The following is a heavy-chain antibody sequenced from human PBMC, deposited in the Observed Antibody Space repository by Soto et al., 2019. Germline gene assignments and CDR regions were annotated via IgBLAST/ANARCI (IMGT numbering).Heavy chain of an antibody. CDR1: GFNVNSDY. Sequence: VESLRLSCAASGFNVNSDYMNWVRQTPGKGLEWVASIYSGETTYYADSVRGRFTISSDKSKNTLYFQLSSLRIEDTAVYYCTRDGRGLGRLSLFEYWGQGVLVTVSS. V-gene: IGHV3-53*01. D-gene: IGHD2-21*02. J-gene: IGHJ4*02. CDR3: TRDGRGLGRLSLFEY. CDR2: IYSGETT.